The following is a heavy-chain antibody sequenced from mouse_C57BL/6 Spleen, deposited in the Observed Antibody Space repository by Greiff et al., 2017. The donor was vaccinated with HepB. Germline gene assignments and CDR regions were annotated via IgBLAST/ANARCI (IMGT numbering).Heavy chain of an antibody. CDR3: ARYSYGSSFYFDY. V-gene: IGHV1-82*01. CDR1: GYAFSSSW. D-gene: IGHD1-1*01. CDR2: IYPGDGDT. Sequence: QVHVKQSGPELVKPGASVKISCKASGYAFSSSWMNWVKQRPGKGLEWIGRIYPGDGDTNYNWKFKGKATLTADKSSSTAYMQLSSLTSEDSAVYFCARYSYGSSFYFDYWGQGTTLTVSS. J-gene: IGHJ2*01.